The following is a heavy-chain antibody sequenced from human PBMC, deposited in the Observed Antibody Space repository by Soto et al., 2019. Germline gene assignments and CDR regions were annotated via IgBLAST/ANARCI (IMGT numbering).Heavy chain of an antibody. CDR3: ARLPLRFLEWLPHPRRENGMDV. J-gene: IGHJ6*02. Sequence: PSETLSLTCAVYAGSFSGYYWSWIRQPPGKGLEWLGEINPSGSTNYNPSLKSRVTISVDTSKNRFSLKLSSVTAADTAVYYCARLPLRFLEWLPHPRRENGMDVWGQGTTVTVSS. D-gene: IGHD3-3*01. CDR2: INPSGST. V-gene: IGHV4-34*01. CDR1: AGSFSGYY.